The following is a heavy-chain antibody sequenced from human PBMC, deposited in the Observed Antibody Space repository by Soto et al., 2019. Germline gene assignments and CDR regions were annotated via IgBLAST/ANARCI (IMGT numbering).Heavy chain of an antibody. J-gene: IGHJ4*02. D-gene: IGHD5-12*01. CDR3: ARDPNRGYNWGGDF. Sequence: EAQLVESGGGLVQPGGSLRLSCAASGFIFNSYWMSWVRQAPGKGLEWVANMNQYGTEEYYVDSVKGRFTISRDNAKNSLYLQMNSLRAEDTAVYYCARDPNRGYNWGGDFWGQGTLVTVS. CDR1: GFIFNSYW. CDR2: MNQYGTEE. V-gene: IGHV3-7*05.